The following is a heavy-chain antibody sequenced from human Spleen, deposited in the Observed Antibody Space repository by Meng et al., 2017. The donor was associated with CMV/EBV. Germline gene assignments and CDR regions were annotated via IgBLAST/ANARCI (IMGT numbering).Heavy chain of an antibody. D-gene: IGHD2-2*02. CDR1: GFTFSSYW. Sequence: GESLKISCVTSGFTFSSYWMYWVRQAPGKGLIWVSRVNSDGSSTTYADSVKGRFTISRDNAKNTLYLQMNSLRAEDTAVYYCARDRCSSTSCYTPYYYYGMDVWGQGTTVTVSS. CDR3: ARDRCSSTSCYTPYYYYGMDV. CDR2: VNSDGSST. V-gene: IGHV3-74*01. J-gene: IGHJ6*02.